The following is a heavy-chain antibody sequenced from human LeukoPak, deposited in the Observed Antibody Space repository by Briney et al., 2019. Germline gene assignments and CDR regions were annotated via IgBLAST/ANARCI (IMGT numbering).Heavy chain of an antibody. CDR3: VSRNYGSSPFDY. CDR2: ISSDGSNT. CDR1: GFTFNRYW. V-gene: IGHV3-74*01. D-gene: IGHD4-17*01. J-gene: IGHJ4*02. Sequence: PGGSLRLSCAASGFTFNRYWMHWVRQAPGEGLVWVSRISSDGSNTNYADSVKGRFTISRDNAENTLYLQMDSLTAEDTAVYFCVSRNYGSSPFDYWGQGTLVTVSS.